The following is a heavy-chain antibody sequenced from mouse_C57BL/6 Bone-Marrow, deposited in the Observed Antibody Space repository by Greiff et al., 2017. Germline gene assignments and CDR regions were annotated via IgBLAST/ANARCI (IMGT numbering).Heavy chain of an antibody. J-gene: IGHJ3*01. CDR2: IYPGDGDT. V-gene: IGHV1-82*01. D-gene: IGHD5-5*01. CDR1: GYAFRSSW. CDR3: AISDYRGFAY. Sequence: QVQLQQSGPELVKPGASVKISCKASGYAFRSSWMNWVKQRPGKGLEWIGRIYPGDGDTNYNGKFKGKATLTADKSSSTAYMQLSSLTSEDSAVYFCAISDYRGFAYWGQGTLVTVSA.